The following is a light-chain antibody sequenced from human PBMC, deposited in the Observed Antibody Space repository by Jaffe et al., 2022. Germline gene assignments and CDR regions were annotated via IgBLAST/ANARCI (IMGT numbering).Light chain of an antibody. CDR1: QSILFSSNNKNY. V-gene: IGKV4-1*01. CDR3: QQYYNSPLT. J-gene: IGKJ4*01. Sequence: DIVMTQSPDSLAVSLGERATINCKSSQSILFSSNNKNYLAWYQQKPGQPPKLLISWASTRESGVPARFSGSGSGTDFTLTISTLQAEDVAVYYCQQYYNSPLTFGGGTKVEI. CDR2: WAS.